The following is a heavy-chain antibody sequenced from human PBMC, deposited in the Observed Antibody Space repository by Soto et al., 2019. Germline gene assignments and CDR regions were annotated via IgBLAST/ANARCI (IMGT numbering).Heavy chain of an antibody. Sequence: PGGSLRLSCATSGFTFSSYNMNWVRQAPGKGLEWVSFIGYGSSNKYYADSVKGRFTISRDNSKNSLYLQMNSLRAEDTAVYYCAREPRFCNGRVCSSSYYMDYWGQGALVTVSS. D-gene: IGHD2-8*02. CDR2: IGYGSSNK. CDR3: AREPRFCNGRVCSSSYYMDY. J-gene: IGHJ4*02. CDR1: GFTFSSYN. V-gene: IGHV3-21*01.